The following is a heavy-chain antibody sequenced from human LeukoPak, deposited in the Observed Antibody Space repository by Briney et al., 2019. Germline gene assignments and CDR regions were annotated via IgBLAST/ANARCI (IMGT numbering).Heavy chain of an antibody. D-gene: IGHD4-17*01. CDR1: GFTFDDYA. V-gene: IGHV3-9*01. CDR3: AKGTLGDYRAGPDY. CDR2: ISWNSDSI. Sequence: GGSLRLSCAASGFTFDDYAMHWVRQAPGKGLEWVSGISWNSDSIDYADSVKGRFTISRDNAKNSLYLQMNSLRAEDTALYYCAKGTLGDYRAGPDYWGRGTLVTVSS. J-gene: IGHJ4*02.